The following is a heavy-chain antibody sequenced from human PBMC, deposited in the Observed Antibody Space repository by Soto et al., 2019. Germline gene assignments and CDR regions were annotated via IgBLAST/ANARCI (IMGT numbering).Heavy chain of an antibody. CDR1: GYTFTNFG. D-gene: IGHD3-16*01. CDR3: GRGGTPIDY. V-gene: IGHV1-18*01. CDR2: ISAYNGNT. J-gene: IGHJ4*02. Sequence: QVQLVQSGAEVKKPGASVKVSCKASGYTFTNFGISWVRQAPGQGLEWMGWISAYNGNTNYAQKFQGRVTMTTDTSTRTAYMEGRSLRFDDKAVYYCGRGGTPIDYWGQGTLVTVSS.